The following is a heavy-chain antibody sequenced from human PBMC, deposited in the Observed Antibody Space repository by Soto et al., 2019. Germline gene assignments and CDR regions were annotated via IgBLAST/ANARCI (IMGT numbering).Heavy chain of an antibody. J-gene: IGHJ4*02. Sequence: SETLSLTCTVSGGSISSYYWSWIRQPPGKGLEWIGYIYYSGSTNYNPSLKSRVTISVDTSKNQFSLKLSSVTAADTAVYYCARSAIQLCNTCRLDYWGQGTLVTVSS. CDR3: ARSAIQLCNTCRLDY. CDR2: IYYSGST. D-gene: IGHD5-18*01. V-gene: IGHV4-59*01. CDR1: GGSISSYY.